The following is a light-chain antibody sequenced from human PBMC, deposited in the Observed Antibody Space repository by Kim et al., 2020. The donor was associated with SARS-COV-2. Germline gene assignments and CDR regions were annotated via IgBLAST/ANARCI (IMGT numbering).Light chain of an antibody. J-gene: IGLJ3*02. Sequence: SVGLGQTVRITCKGDRCRFYYASWYQKKPGQAPMLVMYGKNNRPSGIPDRFSGSSSGSTASLTITGAQAEDEADYYCDSRDNSGNQFGGGTQLTVL. CDR2: GKN. CDR3: DSRDNSGNQ. V-gene: IGLV3-19*01. CDR1: RCRFYY.